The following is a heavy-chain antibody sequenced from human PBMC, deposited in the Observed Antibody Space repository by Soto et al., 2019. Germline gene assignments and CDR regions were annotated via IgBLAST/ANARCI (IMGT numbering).Heavy chain of an antibody. Sequence: PSETLSLTCAVYGGSVNGYYWNWIRQPPGKGLEWLGYIYYSRSTNYNPSLKSRVTISVDTSKNQFCLKLSSVTAADTAVYYCARGGSGSGSYEPYYRKGIDFCDQGTTVTVFS. CDR3: ARGGSGSGSYEPYYRKGIDF. CDR2: IYYSRST. D-gene: IGHD3-10*01. V-gene: IGHV4-59*02. J-gene: IGHJ6*02. CDR1: GGSVNGYY.